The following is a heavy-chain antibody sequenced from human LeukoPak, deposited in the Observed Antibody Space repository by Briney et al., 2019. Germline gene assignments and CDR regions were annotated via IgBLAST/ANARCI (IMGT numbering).Heavy chain of an antibody. CDR3: ARGRRSIVVSHYFDY. J-gene: IGHJ4*02. Sequence: PSETLSLTCTVSGGSISSYYWSWIRQPPGKGLEWIGEINHSESTNYNPSPKRRVTISVDTSKNQYSLKLSSVPAADTAVYYCARGRRSIVVSHYFDYWGQGTLVTVSS. CDR1: GGSISSYY. D-gene: IGHD3-22*01. CDR2: INHSEST. V-gene: IGHV4-34*01.